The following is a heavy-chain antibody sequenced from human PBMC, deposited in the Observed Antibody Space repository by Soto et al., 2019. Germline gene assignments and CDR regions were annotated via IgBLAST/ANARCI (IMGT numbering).Heavy chain of an antibody. J-gene: IGHJ5*02. CDR2: ISSSGRTM. CDR3: ARDGNWFDP. Sequence: PGGSLRLSCAASGFTVSSNYMNWVRQAPGKGLEWLSYISSSGRTMYYADSVKGRFTISRDNAQKSLFLQMNSLRAEDTAVYYCARDGNWFDPWGQGTLVTVSS. CDR1: GFTVSSNY. V-gene: IGHV3-48*03.